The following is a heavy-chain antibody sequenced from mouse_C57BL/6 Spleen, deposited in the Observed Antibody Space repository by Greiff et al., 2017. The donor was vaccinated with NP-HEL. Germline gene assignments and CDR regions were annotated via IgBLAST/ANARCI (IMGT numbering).Heavy chain of an antibody. D-gene: IGHD2-1*01. J-gene: IGHJ3*01. V-gene: IGHV1-4*01. CDR1: GYTFTSYT. CDR2: INPSSGYT. Sequence: VQLQQSGAELARPGASVKMSCKASGYTFTSYTMHWVKQRPGQGLEWIGYINPSSGYTKYNQKFKDKATLTADKSSSTAYKQLSSLASEDSAVYYCARCAYGNYVGLCAYWGQETLVTVSA. CDR3: ARCAYGNYVGLCAY.